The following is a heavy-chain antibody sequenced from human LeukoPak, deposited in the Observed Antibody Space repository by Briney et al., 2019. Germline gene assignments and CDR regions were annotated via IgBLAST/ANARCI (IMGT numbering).Heavy chain of an antibody. J-gene: IGHJ5*02. CDR3: ARGTSPFDP. Sequence: PGRSPRLSCVASGFTFSSYSMNWVRQAPGKGPEWISYVTSSSSTIYYADSVKGRFTISRDNAKNSLYLQMNSLRDEDTAVYYCARGTSPFDPWGRGTLVSVSS. CDR1: GFTFSSYS. CDR2: VTSSSSTI. V-gene: IGHV3-48*02.